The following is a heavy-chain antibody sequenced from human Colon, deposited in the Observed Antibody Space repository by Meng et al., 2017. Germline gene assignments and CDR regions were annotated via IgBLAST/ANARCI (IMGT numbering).Heavy chain of an antibody. D-gene: IGHD6-19*01. CDR1: GFTFRNYN. Sequence: EVRLVESGGGLVKPGGSLRLSCAVSGFTFRNYNMHWIRQAPGKGLEWVSSISGTTYLYYADSVKGRFTISRDNDKNLLFLQMSSLRAEDTAVYYCARDHDNGWSFGYWGQGILVTVSS. J-gene: IGHJ4*02. V-gene: IGHV3-69-1*02. CDR3: ARDHDNGWSFGY. CDR2: ISGTTYL.